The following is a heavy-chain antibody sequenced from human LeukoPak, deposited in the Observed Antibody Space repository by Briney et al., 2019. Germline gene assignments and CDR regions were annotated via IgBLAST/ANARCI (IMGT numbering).Heavy chain of an antibody. CDR1: GGSISSYY. CDR3: ARGGPSPLDY. V-gene: IGHV4-59*01. CDR2: MSYSGST. D-gene: IGHD6-6*01. J-gene: IGHJ4*02. Sequence: PSETLSLTCTVSGGSISSYYWSWIRQPPGKGLEWVAYMSYSGSTNYNPSLKSRVAISVDTSKNQFSLNLTSVTAADTAVYYCARGGPSPLDYWGKGTLVTASS.